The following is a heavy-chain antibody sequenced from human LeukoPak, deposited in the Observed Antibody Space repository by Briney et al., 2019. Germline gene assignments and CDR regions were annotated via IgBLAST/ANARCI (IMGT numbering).Heavy chain of an antibody. D-gene: IGHD6-19*01. CDR2: IRYDGSNK. Sequence: GGSLRLSCAASGFTFSNYAMHWVCQAPGKGLEWVAFIRYDGSNKYYADSVKGRFTISRDNSKNTLYLQMNSLRAEDTAVYYCARDYPPIAVAATGGYYFDYWGQGTLVTVSS. CDR3: ARDYPPIAVAATGGYYFDY. CDR1: GFTFSNYA. V-gene: IGHV3-30*02. J-gene: IGHJ4*02.